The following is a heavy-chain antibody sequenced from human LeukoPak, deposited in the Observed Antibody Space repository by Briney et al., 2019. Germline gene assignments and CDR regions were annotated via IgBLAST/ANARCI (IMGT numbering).Heavy chain of an antibody. J-gene: IGHJ5*02. Sequence: SETLSLTCTVSGGSISSYYWSWIRQPAGKGLEWIGRIYTSGSTNYNPSLKSRVTISVDTSKNQFSLKLSSVTAADTAVYYCAREYGSGSYYDPYNWFDPWGQGTLVTVSS. CDR3: AREYGSGSYYDPYNWFDP. V-gene: IGHV4-4*07. D-gene: IGHD3-10*01. CDR2: IYTSGST. CDR1: GGSISSYY.